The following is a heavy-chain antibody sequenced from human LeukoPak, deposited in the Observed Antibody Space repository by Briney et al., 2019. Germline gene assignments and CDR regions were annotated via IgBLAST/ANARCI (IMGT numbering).Heavy chain of an antibody. J-gene: IGHJ4*02. CDR3: ARVYYDSSGPLFDY. CDR1: GFTFSDYY. V-gene: IGHV3-11*01. D-gene: IGHD3-22*01. Sequence: GGSLRLSCAASGFTFSDYYMSWIRPAPGKGLEGVSYISSSGSTIYYADSVKGRFTISRDNAKNSLYLQMNSLRAEDTAVYYCARVYYDSSGPLFDYWGQGTLVTVSS. CDR2: ISSSGSTI.